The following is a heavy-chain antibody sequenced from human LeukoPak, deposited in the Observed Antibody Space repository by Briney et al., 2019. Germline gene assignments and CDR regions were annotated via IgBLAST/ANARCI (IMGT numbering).Heavy chain of an antibody. Sequence: PGGSLRLSCAASGFTFSSYGMHWVRQAPGKGLEWVAVIWYDGSNKYYADSVKGRFTISRDNSKNTLYLQMNSLRAEDTAVYYCARDPRRTALPSGYFDLWGRGTLVTVSS. D-gene: IGHD3-10*01. V-gene: IGHV3-33*01. CDR2: IWYDGSNK. J-gene: IGHJ2*01. CDR1: GFTFSSYG. CDR3: ARDPRRTALPSGYFDL.